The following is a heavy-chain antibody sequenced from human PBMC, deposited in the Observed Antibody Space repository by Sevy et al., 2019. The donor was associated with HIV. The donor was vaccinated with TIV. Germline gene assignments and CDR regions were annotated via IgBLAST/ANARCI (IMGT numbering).Heavy chain of an antibody. Sequence: GGSLRLSCAASGFTFSSYGMHWVRQAPGKGLEWVAFIRYDGSTKYFTDSVKGRFTISRDNSRNTLYLQMNSLRPADTAVYYCVKGLGMVQGALLSDDIWGQGTMVTVAS. J-gene: IGHJ3*02. V-gene: IGHV3-30*02. CDR2: IRYDGSTK. CDR1: GFTFSSYG. D-gene: IGHD3-10*01. CDR3: VKGLGMVQGALLSDDI.